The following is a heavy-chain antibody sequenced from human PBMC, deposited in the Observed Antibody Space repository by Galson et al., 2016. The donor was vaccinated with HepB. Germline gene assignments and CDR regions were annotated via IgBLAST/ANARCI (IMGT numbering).Heavy chain of an antibody. V-gene: IGHV3-30-3*01. J-gene: IGHJ5*02. CDR2: ISFDGRNG. Sequence: SLRLSCAASGFDFNDSSMHWVRQSPGKGLEWVAGISFDGRNGYYADSVKGRFIISRDSSKKTVYLRMNSLRSKDTAVYYCARSAAGRTATTTLAWGQGILVTVSS. CDR1: GFDFNDSS. CDR3: ARSAAGRTATTTLA. D-gene: IGHD4-17*01.